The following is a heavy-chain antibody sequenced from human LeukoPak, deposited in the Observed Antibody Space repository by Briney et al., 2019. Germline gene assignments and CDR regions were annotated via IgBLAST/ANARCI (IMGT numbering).Heavy chain of an antibody. D-gene: IGHD5-24*01. CDR2: INSDESRT. J-gene: IGHJ4*02. Sequence: GGSLRLSCAASGFTFSSYWMHWVRQAPGKGLVWVSGINSDESRTTYADSVKGRFTISRDNAKNTLYLQMNSLRADDTAVYHCAKDGDRDGYNYADYWGQGTLVTVSS. V-gene: IGHV3-74*03. CDR1: GFTFSSYW. CDR3: AKDGDRDGYNYADY.